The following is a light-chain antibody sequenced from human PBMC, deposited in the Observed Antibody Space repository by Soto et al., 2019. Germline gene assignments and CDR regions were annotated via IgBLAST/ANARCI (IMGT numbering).Light chain of an antibody. CDR2: KDN. CDR3: QSADSSVTYKV. V-gene: IGLV3-25*02. Sequence: SYELTQPPSVSVSPGQTARITCSGDALPKQYAYWYQQKPGQAPILVIYKDNVRPSGIPERFSGSSSGTTVTLTISGVQAEDEADYYCQSADSSVTYKVFGGGTKLTVL. CDR1: ALPKQY. J-gene: IGLJ2*01.